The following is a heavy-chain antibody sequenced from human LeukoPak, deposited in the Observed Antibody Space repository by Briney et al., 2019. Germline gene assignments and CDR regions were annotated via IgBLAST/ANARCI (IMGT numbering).Heavy chain of an antibody. Sequence: GVSLQISCEGSGYSFTNYWIDWVRQMPGKGLEWMGMIYPGGSDTRYSPSFQGQVTFSVDKSINTAYVQWSSLKASDTAMYYCARGDCGGCYYYYYMDVWGKGTTVTVSS. CDR3: ARGDCGGCYYYYYMDV. CDR1: GYSFTNYW. D-gene: IGHD2-21*01. V-gene: IGHV5-51*01. J-gene: IGHJ6*03. CDR2: IYPGGSDT.